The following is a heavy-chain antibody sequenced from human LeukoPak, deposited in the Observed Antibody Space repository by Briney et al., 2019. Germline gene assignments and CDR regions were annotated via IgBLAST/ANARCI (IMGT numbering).Heavy chain of an antibody. J-gene: IGHJ3*02. V-gene: IGHV3-21*01. CDR1: GXTFSSYS. D-gene: IGHD7-27*01. Sequence: PGGSLRLSCAASGXTFSSYSMNWVRQAPGKGLEWVSSISSGSTYIYYADSVKGRFTITRDNAKNSLYLQMNSLRAEDTAVYYCARDTLTGDPSPDAFDIWGQGTMVTVSS. CDR3: ARDTLTGDPSPDAFDI. CDR2: ISSGSTYI.